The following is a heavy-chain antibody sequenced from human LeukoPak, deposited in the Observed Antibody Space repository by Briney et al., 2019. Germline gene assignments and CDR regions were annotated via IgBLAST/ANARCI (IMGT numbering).Heavy chain of an antibody. D-gene: IGHD3-9*01. CDR2: IYTSGTT. V-gene: IGHV4-4*07. J-gene: IGHJ4*02. CDR1: GGSISFFY. CDR3: ARISLTGYAPISGYFDY. Sequence: SETLSLTCRVSGGSISFFYCNWVRQPAGKGLEWLGRIYTSGTTTYNPSLKSRVTMSVDTSKNQFSLKLSSVTAADTAVYYCARISLTGYAPISGYFDYWGQGTLVTVSS.